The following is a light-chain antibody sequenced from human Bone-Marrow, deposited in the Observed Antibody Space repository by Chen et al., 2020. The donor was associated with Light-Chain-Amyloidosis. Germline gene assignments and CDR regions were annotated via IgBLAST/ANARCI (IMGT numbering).Light chain of an antibody. CDR2: EDD. V-gene: IGLV6-57*01. CDR3: QSYQGSSQGV. Sequence: NFMLTQPHSVSESPGKTVIISCTRSSGSIATNYLQWYQQRPGRSPTTVISEDDQRPSGVPDRFSGSIDRSSNSASLTISGLKTEDEADYYCQSYQGSSQGVFGGGTKLTVL. J-gene: IGLJ3*02. CDR1: SGSIATNY.